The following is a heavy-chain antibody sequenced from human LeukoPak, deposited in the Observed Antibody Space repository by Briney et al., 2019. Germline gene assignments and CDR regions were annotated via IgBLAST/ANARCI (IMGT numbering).Heavy chain of an antibody. V-gene: IGHV1-69*05. D-gene: IGHD6-13*01. CDR1: GYTFTSYD. Sequence: ASVKVSCKASGYTFTSYDISWVRQAPGQGLEWMGRIIPIFGTANYAQKFQGGVTITTDESTSTAYMELSSLRSEDTAVYYCARHSSSWYYFDYWGQGTLVTVSS. CDR2: IIPIFGTA. CDR3: ARHSSSWYYFDY. J-gene: IGHJ4*02.